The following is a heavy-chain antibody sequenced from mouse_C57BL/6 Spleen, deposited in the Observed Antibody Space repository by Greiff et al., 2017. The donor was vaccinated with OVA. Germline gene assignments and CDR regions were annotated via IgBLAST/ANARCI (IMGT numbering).Heavy chain of an antibody. CDR3: ARLSLTGTFDY. CDR1: GFTFSSYT. CDR2: ISGGGGNT. V-gene: IGHV5-9*01. J-gene: IGHJ2*01. Sequence: EVKLMESGGGLVKHGGSLKLSCAASGFTFSSYTMSWVRQTPEKRLEWVATISGGGGNTYYPDSVKGRFTISRDNAKNTLYLQMSSLRSEDTALYYCARLSLTGTFDYWGQGTTLTVSS. D-gene: IGHD4-1*01.